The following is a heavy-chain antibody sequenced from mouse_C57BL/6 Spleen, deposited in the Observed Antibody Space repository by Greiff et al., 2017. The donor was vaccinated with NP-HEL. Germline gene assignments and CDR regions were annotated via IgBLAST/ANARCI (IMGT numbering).Heavy chain of an antibody. CDR3: ARQGRQLRSPFAY. CDR1: GFTFSSYG. D-gene: IGHD3-2*02. J-gene: IGHJ3*01. CDR2: ISSGGSYT. Sequence: EVKVVESGGDLVKPGGSLKLSCAASGFTFSSYGMSWVRQTPDKRLEWVATISSGGSYTYYPDSVKGRFTISRDNAKNTLYLQMSSLKSEDTAMYYCARQGRQLRSPFAYWGQGTLVTVSA. V-gene: IGHV5-6*01.